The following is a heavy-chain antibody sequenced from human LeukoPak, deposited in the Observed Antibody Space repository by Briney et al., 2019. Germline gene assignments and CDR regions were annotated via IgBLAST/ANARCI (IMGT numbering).Heavy chain of an antibody. CDR1: GFTFSNSA. Sequence: QPAGSLRLSCAASGFTFSNSAMHWVRQAPGKGLEWVAVISYDGSNKYYADSVKGRFTISRDNSKNTLYLQMNSLRAEDTAVYYCARDINAYYYGSGRVYGMDVWGQGTTVTVSS. D-gene: IGHD3-10*01. CDR3: ARDINAYYYGSGRVYGMDV. V-gene: IGHV3-30*04. J-gene: IGHJ6*02. CDR2: ISYDGSNK.